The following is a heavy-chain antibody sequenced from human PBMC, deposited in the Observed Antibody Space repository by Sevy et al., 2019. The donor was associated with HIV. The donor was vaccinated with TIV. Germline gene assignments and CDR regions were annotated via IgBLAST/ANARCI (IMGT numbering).Heavy chain of an antibody. CDR1: GFTFSDYT. D-gene: IGHD3-10*01. CDR2: ISYDGSRT. V-gene: IGHV3-30*04. J-gene: IGHJ5*01. Sequence: GGCLRLSCAASGFTFSDYTIRWVRQAPGKGLEWVSVISYDGSRTSYADSVKGRFTISRDNSKNTLFLQMNSLRAEDMAVYYCTRVRGLLGWFDSWGQGTLVTVSS. CDR3: TRVRGLLGWFDS.